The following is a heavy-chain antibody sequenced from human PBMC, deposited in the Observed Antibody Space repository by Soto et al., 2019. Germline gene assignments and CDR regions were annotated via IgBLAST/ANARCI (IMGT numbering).Heavy chain of an antibody. CDR3: ARLGYCSGGSCYVSYFQH. CDR2: ISSSSSTT. Sequence: GGSLRLSCAASGFTFSSYSMNWVRQAPGKGLEWISYISSSSSTTYYADSVKGRFTISRDNAKNSLYLQMNSLRAEDTAVYYCARLGYCSGGSCYVSYFQHWGQGTLVTVSS. CDR1: GFTFSSYS. J-gene: IGHJ1*01. V-gene: IGHV3-48*01. D-gene: IGHD2-15*01.